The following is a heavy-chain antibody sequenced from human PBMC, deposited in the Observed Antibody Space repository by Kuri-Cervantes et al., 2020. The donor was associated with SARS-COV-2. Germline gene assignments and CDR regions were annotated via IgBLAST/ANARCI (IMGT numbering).Heavy chain of an antibody. Sequence: GSLRLSCTVSGGSISSSSYYWGWIRQPPGKGLEWIGSIYYSGSTYYNPSLKSRVTISVDTSKNQFSLKLSSVTAADTAVYYCARDFSSSGGFDYWGQGTLVTVSS. CDR2: IYYSGST. V-gene: IGHV4-39*07. CDR3: ARDFSSSGGFDY. J-gene: IGHJ4*02. D-gene: IGHD6-6*01. CDR1: GGSISSSSYY.